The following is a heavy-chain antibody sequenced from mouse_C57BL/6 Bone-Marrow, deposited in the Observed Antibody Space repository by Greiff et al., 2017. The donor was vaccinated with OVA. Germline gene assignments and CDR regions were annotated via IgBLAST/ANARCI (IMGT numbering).Heavy chain of an antibody. V-gene: IGHV1-59*01. Sequence: QVQLQQPGAELVRPGTSVKLSCKASGYTFTSYWMHWVKQRPGQGLEWIGVIDPSDSYTNYNPKFKGKATLTVDTSSSTAYMQLSSLTSEDSAVYYCARIFDYWGQGTTLTVSS. CDR2: IDPSDSYT. CDR1: GYTFTSYW. J-gene: IGHJ2*01. CDR3: ARIFDY.